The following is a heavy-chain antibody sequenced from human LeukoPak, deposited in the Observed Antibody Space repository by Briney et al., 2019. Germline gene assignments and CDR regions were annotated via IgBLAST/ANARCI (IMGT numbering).Heavy chain of an antibody. CDR1: GFTFSSYA. J-gene: IGHJ4*02. CDR2: ISYDGSNK. D-gene: IGHD2-21*02. CDR3: ARERVAAPTYCGGDCYSVGIFDY. V-gene: IGHV3-30*04. Sequence: PGGSLRLSCAASGFTFSSYAMHWVRQAPGKGLEWVAVISYDGSNKYYADSVKGRFTISRDNSKNTLYLQMNSLRAEDTAVYYCARERVAAPTYCGGDCYSVGIFDYWGQGTLVTVSS.